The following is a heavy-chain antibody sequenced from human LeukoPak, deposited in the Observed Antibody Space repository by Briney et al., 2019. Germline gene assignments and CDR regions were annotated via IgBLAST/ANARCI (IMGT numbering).Heavy chain of an antibody. J-gene: IGHJ4*02. V-gene: IGHV4-59*01. D-gene: IGHD4-17*01. Sequence: PSETLSLTCTASGGSISSYYWSWIRQPPGKGLEWIGYIYYSGSTNYNPSLKSRVTISVDTSKNQFSLKLSSVTAADTAVYYCARDQGYGEDNFDYWGQGTLVTVSS. CDR3: ARDQGYGEDNFDY. CDR2: IYYSGST. CDR1: GGSISSYY.